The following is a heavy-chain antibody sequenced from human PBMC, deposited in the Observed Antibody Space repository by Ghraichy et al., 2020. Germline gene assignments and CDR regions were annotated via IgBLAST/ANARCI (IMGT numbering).Heavy chain of an antibody. J-gene: IGHJ4*02. CDR3: ATTTTGYSSGWYVGGPYYFDY. Sequence: GESLNISCAASGFTFSSYSMNWVRQAPGKGLEWVSYISSSSSTIYYADSVKGRFTISRDNAKNSLYLQMNSLRAEGTAVYYCATTTTGYSSGWYVGGPYYFDYWGQGTLVTVSS. CDR1: GFTFSSYS. D-gene: IGHD6-19*01. CDR2: ISSSSSTI. V-gene: IGHV3-48*01.